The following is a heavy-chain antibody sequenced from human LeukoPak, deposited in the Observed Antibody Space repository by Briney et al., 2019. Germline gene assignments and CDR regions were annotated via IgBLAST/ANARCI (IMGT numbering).Heavy chain of an antibody. V-gene: IGHV3-7*01. CDR1: GFTFSSYW. D-gene: IGHD3-16*01. Sequence: GGSLRLSCAASGFTFSSYWMTWVRQAPGKGLEWVANLTPDGSDKYYVDSVKGRFTISRDNAKNSLYLQMNSLRAEDTAVYYCARDAYTSASDSWGQGTLVTVSP. CDR3: ARDAYTSASDS. CDR2: LTPDGSDK. J-gene: IGHJ5*01.